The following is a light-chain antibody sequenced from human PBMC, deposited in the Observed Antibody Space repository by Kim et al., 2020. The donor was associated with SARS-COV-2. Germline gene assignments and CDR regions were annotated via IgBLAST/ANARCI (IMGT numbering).Light chain of an antibody. Sequence: SVGLGQTARMTCGGNSFGTINVHWYQQMPGQAPGVVIFRDTNRPAGIPERFSGSTAGNTATLNISGPQAGDEADYYCQVWDGDTSFFGSGTKVTVL. CDR3: QVWDGDTSF. CDR2: RDT. CDR1: SFGTIN. J-gene: IGLJ1*01. V-gene: IGLV3-9*01.